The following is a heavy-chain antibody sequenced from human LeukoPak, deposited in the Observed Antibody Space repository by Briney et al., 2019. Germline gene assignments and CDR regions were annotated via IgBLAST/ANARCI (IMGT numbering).Heavy chain of an antibody. Sequence: MASETLSLTCIVSGGSLSSNNWWSWVRQPPGQGLEWIGEIYHSGSANYNPSLKSRVTISVDKSKNQFSLKLSSVAAADTAVYYCASKRNTAPYYFDYWGQGTLVTVSS. D-gene: IGHD5-18*01. CDR3: ASKRNTAPYYFDY. V-gene: IGHV4/OR15-8*01. CDR2: IYHSGSA. J-gene: IGHJ4*02. CDR1: GGSLSSNNW.